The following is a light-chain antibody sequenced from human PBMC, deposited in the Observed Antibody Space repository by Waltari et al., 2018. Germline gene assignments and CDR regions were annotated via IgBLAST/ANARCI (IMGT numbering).Light chain of an antibody. CDR1: SFHIGTSYD. V-gene: IGLV1-40*01. CDR3: QSYDSTLGGWGV. Sequence: QSVLTQPPSVSGAPGPRVPTSCTGSSFHIGTSYDVHWYQQLPGAAPKLLIYNNNNRPSGVPDRFLGSTSGTSASLTITGLQPEDEADYYCQSYDSTLGGWGVFGGGTKLTVL. J-gene: IGLJ2*01. CDR2: NNN.